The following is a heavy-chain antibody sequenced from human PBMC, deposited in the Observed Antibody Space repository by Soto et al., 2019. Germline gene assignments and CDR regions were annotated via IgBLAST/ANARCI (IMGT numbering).Heavy chain of an antibody. D-gene: IGHD2-21*02. CDR2: ISSSSTHI. CDR3: VRERGLSSFYGMDV. J-gene: IGHJ6*02. Sequence: GSLRLSCAASGFTLSSYSMNWVRQASGKGLEWVASISSSSTHIYYADSVKGRFTISRDNARNSLYLQMNSPRAEDTAVYYCVRERGLSSFYGMDVWGQGTTVTVSS. V-gene: IGHV3-21*01. CDR1: GFTLSSYS.